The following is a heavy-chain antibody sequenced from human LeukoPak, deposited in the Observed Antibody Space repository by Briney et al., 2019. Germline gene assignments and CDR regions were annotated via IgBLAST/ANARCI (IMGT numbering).Heavy chain of an antibody. CDR3: ARDSSQTTVTSPDY. V-gene: IGHV3-33*01. Sequence: GRSLRLSCAASGFTFSSYGMHWVRQAPGKGLEWVAVIWYDGSNKYYADSVKGRFTISRDNSKNTLYLQMNSLRAEDTAVYYCARDSSQTTVTSPDYWGQGTLVTVSS. D-gene: IGHD4-17*01. CDR2: IWYDGSNK. J-gene: IGHJ4*02. CDR1: GFTFSSYG.